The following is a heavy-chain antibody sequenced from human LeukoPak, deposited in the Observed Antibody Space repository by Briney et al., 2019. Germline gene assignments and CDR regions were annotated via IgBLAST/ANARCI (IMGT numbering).Heavy chain of an antibody. J-gene: IGHJ6*02. CDR2: IWYDGSNK. CDR3: AKGYYDFWSGYYPYYYYYGMDV. D-gene: IGHD3-3*01. V-gene: IGHV3-33*06. CDR1: GFTFSSYG. Sequence: GRSLRLSCAASGFTFSSYGMHWVRQAPGKGLEWVAVIWYDGSNKYYADSVKGRFTISRDNSKNTLYLQMNSLRAEDTAVYYCAKGYYDFWSGYYPYYYYYGMDVWGQGTTVTLSS.